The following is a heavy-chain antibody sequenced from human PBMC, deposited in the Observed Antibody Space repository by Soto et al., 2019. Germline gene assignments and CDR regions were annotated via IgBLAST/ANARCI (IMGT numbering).Heavy chain of an antibody. CDR2: IKSKTDGGTT. Sequence: KPGGSLRLSCAASGFTFSNAWVSWVRQAPGKGLEWVGRIKSKTDGGTTDYAAPVKGRFTISRDDSKNTLYLQMNSLKTEDTAVYYCTTGYIYFWSVYYGMDVWGQGTTVTVSS. V-gene: IGHV3-15*01. CDR3: TTGYIYFWSVYYGMDV. D-gene: IGHD3-3*01. J-gene: IGHJ6*02. CDR1: GFTFSNAW.